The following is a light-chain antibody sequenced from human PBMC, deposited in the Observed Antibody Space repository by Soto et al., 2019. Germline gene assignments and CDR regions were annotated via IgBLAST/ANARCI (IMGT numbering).Light chain of an antibody. CDR2: DVS. Sequence: QSVLTQPASVSGSPRQSITISCTGTSSDVGGYNYVSWYQQHPGKAPKLIIYDVSNRPSGVSDRFSGSKSGNTASLTISGLQAEDEADYYCSSYTSSYTYVFGTGTKLTVL. CDR3: SSYTSSYTYV. J-gene: IGLJ1*01. CDR1: SSDVGGYNY. V-gene: IGLV2-14*01.